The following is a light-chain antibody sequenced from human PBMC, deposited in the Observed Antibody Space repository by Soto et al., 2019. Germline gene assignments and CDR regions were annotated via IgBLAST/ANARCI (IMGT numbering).Light chain of an antibody. CDR2: EGS. V-gene: IGLV2-23*01. CDR3: CSYAGSITYYV. J-gene: IGLJ1*01. Sequence: QSALTQPASVSGSPGQSITISCTGTSSDVGSYNLVSWYQQHPGKAPKLMIYEGSKRPSGVSNRFSGSKSGNTASLTISGLQAEDEGDYYCCSYAGSITYYVFGTGTKLTVL. CDR1: SSDVGSYNL.